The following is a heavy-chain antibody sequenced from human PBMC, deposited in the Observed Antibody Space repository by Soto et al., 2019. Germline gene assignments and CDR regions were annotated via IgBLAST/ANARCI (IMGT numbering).Heavy chain of an antibody. CDR3: AREGGSYDSGGYLIRGAFDI. D-gene: IGHD3-22*01. J-gene: IGHJ3*02. CDR1: GDSISRIDYY. Sequence: PSETLSLTCSVSGDSISRIDYYWTWIRQHPEKGLEWIGNICFRGNTYYSPSLESRLTISVDTSKNQFSLKLTSVTAADTAVYYCAREGGSYDSGGYLIRGAFDIWGQGTMVTVS. V-gene: IGHV4-31*03. CDR2: ICFRGNT.